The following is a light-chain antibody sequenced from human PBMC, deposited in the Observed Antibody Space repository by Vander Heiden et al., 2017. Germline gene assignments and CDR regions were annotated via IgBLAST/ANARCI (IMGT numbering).Light chain of an antibody. CDR2: QDS. CDR3: QAWDSSKRV. CDR1: KLGDKY. Sequence: SYELTQPPSVSVSPGQTASITCSGDKLGDKYACWYQQKPGQSPVRCIYQDSKRPSGIPERFSGSNSANTANLTISGTQAVDDADDYCQAWDSSKRVFGGGTKLTFL. J-gene: IGLJ3*02. V-gene: IGLV3-1*01.